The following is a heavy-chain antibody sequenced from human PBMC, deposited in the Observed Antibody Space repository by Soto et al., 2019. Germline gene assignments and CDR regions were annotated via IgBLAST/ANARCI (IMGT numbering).Heavy chain of an antibody. CDR3: ARIHYDSSGYSIRGFDY. CDR1: GGSFSGYY. CDR2: IYYSGST. J-gene: IGHJ4*02. V-gene: IGHV4-59*01. Sequence: SETLSLTCAVYGGSFSGYYWSWNRQPPGKGLEWIGYIYYSGSTNYNPSLKSRVTISVDTSKNQFSLKLSSVTAADTAVYYCARIHYDSSGYSIRGFDYWGQGTLVTVSS. D-gene: IGHD3-22*01.